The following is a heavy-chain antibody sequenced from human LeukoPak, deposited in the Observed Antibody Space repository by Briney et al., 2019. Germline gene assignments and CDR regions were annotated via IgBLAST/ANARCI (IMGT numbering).Heavy chain of an antibody. CDR1: GGSISSGSYY. CDR3: ARAPNDYGVFFDY. Sequence: PSQTLSLTCTVSGGSISSGSYYWSWIREPAGKGLEWIGRIYTSGSTNYNPSLKSRVTISVDTSKNQFSLKLSSVTAADTAVYYCARAPNDYGVFFDYWGQGTLFTVSS. D-gene: IGHD4-17*01. CDR2: IYTSGST. V-gene: IGHV4-61*02. J-gene: IGHJ4*02.